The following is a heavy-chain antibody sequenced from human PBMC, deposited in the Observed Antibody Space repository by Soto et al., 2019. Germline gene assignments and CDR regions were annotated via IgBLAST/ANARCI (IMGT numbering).Heavy chain of an antibody. CDR1: GFTFSNYW. J-gene: IGHJ4*02. D-gene: IGHD1-1*01. CDR3: ARLNWRFVTCGPTAGFGL. CDR2: IRQDGTQI. V-gene: IGHV3-7*01. Sequence: EVQLVESGGDLVQPGGSLSLSCVASGFTFSNYWMGWVRLAPGRGLEWLANIRQDGTQIFYVGSVKDRFTNPRDNAQNSLYLQMNGLRVEGTSVYFCARLNWRFVTCGPTAGFGLWGQGTLVTVSS.